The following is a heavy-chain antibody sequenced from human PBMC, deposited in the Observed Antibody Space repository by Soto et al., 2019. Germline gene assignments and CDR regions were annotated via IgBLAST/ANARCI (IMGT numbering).Heavy chain of an antibody. CDR2: ISYDGSNK. D-gene: IGHD3-22*01. V-gene: IGHV3-30*18. CDR3: AKAPSRITMIVVVTLPDY. J-gene: IGHJ4*02. Sequence: QVQLVESGGGVVQPGRSLRLSCAASGFTFSSYGMHWVRQAPGKGLEWVAVISYDGSNKYYADSVKGRFIISRDNSKNTLYLQMNSLRAEDTAVYYCAKAPSRITMIVVVTLPDYWGQGTLVTVSS. CDR1: GFTFSSYG.